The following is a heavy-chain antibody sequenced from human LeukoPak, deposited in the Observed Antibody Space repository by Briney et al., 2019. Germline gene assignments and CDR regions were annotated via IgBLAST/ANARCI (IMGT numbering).Heavy chain of an antibody. V-gene: IGHV4-31*03. CDR2: IYYSGST. D-gene: IGHD4-23*01. CDR1: GGSIGSGAYY. CDR3: GSLVTPGLYFDY. J-gene: IGHJ4*02. Sequence: SETLSLTCTVSGGSIGSGAYYWSWIRQHPGKGLEWIGYIYYSGSTYYNPSLKSRVTISVDTSKNQFSLKLSSATAADTAVYYCGSLVTPGLYFDYWGQGTLVTVSS.